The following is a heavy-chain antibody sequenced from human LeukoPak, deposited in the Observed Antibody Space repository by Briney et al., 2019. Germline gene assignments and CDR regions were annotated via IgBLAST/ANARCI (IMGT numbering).Heavy chain of an antibody. CDR1: GFTFSSYG. V-gene: IGHV3-30*18. CDR2: ISYDGSNK. D-gene: IGHD2-15*01. CDR3: AKDPGPYCSGGSCPLDY. Sequence: GGSLRLSCAASGFTFSSYGMHWVRQAPGKGLEWVAVISYDGSNKYYADSVKGRFTISRDNSKNTLYLQINSLRAEDTAVYYCAKDPGPYCSGGSCPLDYWGQGTLVTVSS. J-gene: IGHJ4*02.